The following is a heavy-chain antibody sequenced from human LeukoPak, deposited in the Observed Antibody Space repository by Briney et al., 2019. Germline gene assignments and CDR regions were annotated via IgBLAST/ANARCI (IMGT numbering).Heavy chain of an antibody. J-gene: IGHJ4*02. V-gene: IGHV3-30*18. CDR3: AKEGTDYGDYPYFFDY. Sequence: GGSLRLSCAASGFTFSDSGMHWVRQAPGKGLEWVAIISFDGSRRFYADSVRGRFTVFRDNSKNTLFLQMDSLSADDTGVYYCAKEGTDYGDYPYFFDYWGQGTLVTVSS. D-gene: IGHD4-17*01. CDR1: GFTFSDSG. CDR2: ISFDGSRR.